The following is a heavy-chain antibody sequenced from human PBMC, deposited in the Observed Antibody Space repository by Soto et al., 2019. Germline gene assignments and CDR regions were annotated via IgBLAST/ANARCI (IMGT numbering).Heavy chain of an antibody. CDR2: IHYSGST. D-gene: IGHD2-15*01. Sequence: PSETLSLTCTVSGDSISSSLYYWGWIRQPPGKGLEWLGSIHYSGSTYYNSSLKSRVTISVDTSKRQFSLSLSSVTAADTAVYYCARRQSTYCSGSSCYSRPFDYWGQGTVVTVSS. CDR3: ARRQSTYCSGSSCYSRPFDY. CDR1: GDSISSSLYY. V-gene: IGHV4-39*01. J-gene: IGHJ4*02.